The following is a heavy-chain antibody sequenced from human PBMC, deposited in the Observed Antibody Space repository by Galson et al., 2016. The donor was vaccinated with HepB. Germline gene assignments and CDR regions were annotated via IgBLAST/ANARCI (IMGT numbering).Heavy chain of an antibody. CDR2: IFSGGST. V-gene: IGHV3-53*01. CDR3: AREGSADCSNCDHWNYGMDV. Sequence: SLRLSCAASGFTVSSTYMSWVRQAPGKGLEWISVIFSGGSTYYADSVKGRFTISRGNSKNTVYLEMNSLRAEDTAVYYCAREGSADCSNCDHWNYGMDVWGQGTTVTVSS. D-gene: IGHD4-11*01. CDR1: GFTVSSTY. J-gene: IGHJ6*02.